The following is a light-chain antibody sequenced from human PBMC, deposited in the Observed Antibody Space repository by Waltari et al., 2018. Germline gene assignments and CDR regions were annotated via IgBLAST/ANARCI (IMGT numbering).Light chain of an antibody. Sequence: DIQMTQSPSSLSASVGDTVTITCRASQGISSYLNWFQQKPGKAPKLLIYAATTLQSGVPSSVSGSGSGTEFTLTISSLQPEDFAAYYCLQHNSYPLTFGGGTKVEIK. CDR3: LQHNSYPLT. CDR1: QGISSY. CDR2: AAT. J-gene: IGKJ4*01. V-gene: IGKV1-17*01.